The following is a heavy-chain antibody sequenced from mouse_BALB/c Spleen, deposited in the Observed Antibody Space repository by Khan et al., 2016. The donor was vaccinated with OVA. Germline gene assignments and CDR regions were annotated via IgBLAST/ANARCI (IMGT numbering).Heavy chain of an antibody. CDR1: GYTFTDYH. V-gene: IGHV1-77*01. CDR2: IYPGSVNT. J-gene: IGHJ3*01. CDR3: AREWGAWGPD. Sequence: VPLQPSGAELARPGASVKLSCKASGYTFTDYHINWVKESTGPGLEWIGAIYPGSVNTYYNEKFKVKATLTADKSSSTVYMQLSSLTSEDSAGECGAREWGAWGPDGGKGTLI.